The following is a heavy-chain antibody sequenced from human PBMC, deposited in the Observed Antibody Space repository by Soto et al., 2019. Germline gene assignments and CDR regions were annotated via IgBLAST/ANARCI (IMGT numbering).Heavy chain of an antibody. Sequence: QVQLQESGPGLVKPSETLSLTCTVSGGSISSYYWSWIRQPPGKGLEWIGYIHYSGSTNYNPSLKSRVTISVDTSKTQFSLKLSSVTAADTAGYNCARAYGYCFDYWGQGTLVTVSS. CDR1: GGSISSYY. CDR3: ARAYGYCFDY. V-gene: IGHV4-59*01. CDR2: IHYSGST. D-gene: IGHD4-17*01. J-gene: IGHJ4*02.